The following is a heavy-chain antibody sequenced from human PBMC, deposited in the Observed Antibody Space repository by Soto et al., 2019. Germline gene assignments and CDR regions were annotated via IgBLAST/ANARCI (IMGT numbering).Heavy chain of an antibody. CDR3: ARDSGYSSGWPVQAYYYYYYMDV. D-gene: IGHD6-19*01. J-gene: IGHJ6*03. CDR2: IWYDGSNK. CDR1: GFTFSSYG. Sequence: GGSLRLSCAASGFTFSSYGMHWVRQAPGKGLEWVAVIWYDGSNKYYADSVKGRFTISRDNSKNTLYLQMNSLRAEDTAVYYCARDSGYSSGWPVQAYYYYYYMDVWGKGTTVTVSS. V-gene: IGHV3-33*01.